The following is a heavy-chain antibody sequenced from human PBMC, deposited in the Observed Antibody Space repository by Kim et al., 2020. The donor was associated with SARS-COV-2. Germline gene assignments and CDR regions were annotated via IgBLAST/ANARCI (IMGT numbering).Heavy chain of an antibody. CDR1: GGSISSGGYY. J-gene: IGHJ6*02. CDR3: ARGGVEPDYYYVMDV. Sequence: SETLSLTCTVSGGSISSGGYYWSWIRQHPGKGLEWIGYIYYSGSTYYNPSLKSRVTISVDTSKNQFSLKLSSVTAADTAVYYCARGGVEPDYYYVMDVWGQGTTVTGSS. CDR2: IYYSGST. V-gene: IGHV4-31*03.